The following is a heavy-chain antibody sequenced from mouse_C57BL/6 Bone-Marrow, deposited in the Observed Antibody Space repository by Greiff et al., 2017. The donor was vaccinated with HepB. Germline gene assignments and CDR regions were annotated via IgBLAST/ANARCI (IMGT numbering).Heavy chain of an antibody. CDR3: ARVWFFYAMDY. Sequence: EVKLVESGGGLVQPGGSLSLSCAASGFTFTDYYMSWVRQPPGKALEWLGFIRNKANGYTTEYSASVKGRFTNSRDNSQPILYHQMIARRAEDSATYYCARVWFFYAMDYWGQGTSVTVSS. J-gene: IGHJ4*01. V-gene: IGHV7-3*01. CDR2: IRNKANGYTT. CDR1: GFTFTDYY. D-gene: IGHD2-10*02.